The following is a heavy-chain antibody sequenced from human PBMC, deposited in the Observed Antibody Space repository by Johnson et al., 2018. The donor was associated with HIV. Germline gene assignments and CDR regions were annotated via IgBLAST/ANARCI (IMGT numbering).Heavy chain of an antibody. D-gene: IGHD6-19*01. CDR2: ISYDGSNK. J-gene: IGHJ3*02. V-gene: IGHV3-30*04. CDR3: ARDDSSGWYGLGAFDI. Sequence: QVQLVESGGGVVQPGRSLRLSCAASGFTFSSYAMHWVRQAPGKGLEWVAVISYDGSNKYYADSVKGRFTISRDNSKNTLYLKMNSLRAEDTAVYYCARDDSSGWYGLGAFDIWGQGTMVTVSS. CDR1: GFTFSSYA.